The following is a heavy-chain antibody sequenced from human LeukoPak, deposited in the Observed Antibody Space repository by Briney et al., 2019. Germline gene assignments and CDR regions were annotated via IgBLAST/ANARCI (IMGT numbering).Heavy chain of an antibody. J-gene: IGHJ6*01. V-gene: IGHV4-59*06. Sequence: SETLSLTCTVSGGSISSYYWSWIRQPPGKGLEWIGYIYYSGSTHYNPSLQSRVTISAETSKNQFSLNLNSVTAADTAVYYCARVIVVVPIGVYHYYAMDVWGQGTTVTVSS. CDR1: GGSISSYY. CDR3: ARVIVVVPIGVYHYYAMDV. CDR2: IYYSGST. D-gene: IGHD2-2*01.